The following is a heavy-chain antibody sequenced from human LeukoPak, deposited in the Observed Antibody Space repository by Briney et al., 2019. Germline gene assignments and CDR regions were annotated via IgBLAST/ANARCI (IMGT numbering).Heavy chain of an antibody. V-gene: IGHV1-46*01. Sequence: ASVKVSCKASGYSFTSHYMHWVRQAPGQGLEWMGLINPRGTSTIYAEKFQGRVTMTRDTSTSTVYMELSSLRSEDTAVYYCARDVSDCSGGSCYSYFDYWGQGTLVTVSS. J-gene: IGHJ4*02. D-gene: IGHD2-15*01. CDR1: GYSFTSHY. CDR2: INPRGTST. CDR3: ARDVSDCSGGSCYSYFDY.